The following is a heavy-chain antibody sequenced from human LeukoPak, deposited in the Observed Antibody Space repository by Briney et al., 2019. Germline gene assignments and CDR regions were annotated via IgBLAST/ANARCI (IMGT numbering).Heavy chain of an antibody. CDR2: IKQDGSEK. J-gene: IGHJ3*02. CDR1: GFTFSSYW. CDR3: ARDRRSRAFDI. Sequence: GGSLRLSCAASGFTFSSYWMSWVRQAPGKGLEWVANIKQDGSEKYYVDSVKGRFTISRDNAKNSLYLQMNSLRAEDTAVYCCARDRRSRAFDIWGQGTMVTVSS. V-gene: IGHV3-7*01.